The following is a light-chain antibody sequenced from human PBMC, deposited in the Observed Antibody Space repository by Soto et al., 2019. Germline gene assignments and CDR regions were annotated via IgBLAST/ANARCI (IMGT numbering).Light chain of an antibody. Sequence: DIQMTQSPSSLSASVGDRVTITCRASQSISSYLNWYQQKPGKAPKLLIYAASSLQSGVPSRFSGGGSGTSFTLTISSLQPEDFATYYCQQSYSTLTYTFGQGTKLEIK. J-gene: IGKJ2*01. CDR2: AAS. CDR3: QQSYSTLTYT. V-gene: IGKV1-39*01. CDR1: QSISSY.